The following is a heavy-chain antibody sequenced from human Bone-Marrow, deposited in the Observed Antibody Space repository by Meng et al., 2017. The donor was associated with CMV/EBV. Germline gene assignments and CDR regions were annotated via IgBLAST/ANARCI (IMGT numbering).Heavy chain of an antibody. V-gene: IGHV1-8*01. CDR2: MNPNSGNT. CDR1: GYTFTSYD. Sequence: ASVKVSCKASGYTFTSYDINWVRQATGQGLEWMGWMNPNSGNTGYAQKFQGRVTMTRNTSISTAYMELSSLRSEDTAVYYCARGTYSSSSFGFYYYYYGMDVCGQGTTVTASS. CDR3: ARGTYSSSSFGFYYYYYGMDV. J-gene: IGHJ6*02. D-gene: IGHD6-6*01.